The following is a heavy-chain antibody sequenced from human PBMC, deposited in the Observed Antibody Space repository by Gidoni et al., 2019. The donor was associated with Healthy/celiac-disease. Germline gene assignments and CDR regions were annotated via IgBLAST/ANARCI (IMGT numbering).Heavy chain of an antibody. CDR1: GYTFTGYY. J-gene: IGHJ3*02. CDR2: INPNSGGT. CDR3: ARASEDYVWGSYRPDAFDI. Sequence: QVQLVQSGAEVKKPGASVKVSCKASGYTFTGYYMYWVRQAPGQGLELMGWINPNSGGTNYAQKFQGRVTMTRDTSISTAYMELSRLRSDDTAVYYCARASEDYVWGSYRPDAFDIWGQGTMVTVSS. D-gene: IGHD3-16*02. V-gene: IGHV1-2*02.